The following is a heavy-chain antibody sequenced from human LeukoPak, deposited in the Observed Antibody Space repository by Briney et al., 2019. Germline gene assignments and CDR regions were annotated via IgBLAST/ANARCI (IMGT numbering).Heavy chain of an antibody. CDR2: VYYGRSP. D-gene: IGHD6-19*01. V-gene: IGHV4-39*02. CDR1: GDSISRSTYY. CDR3: ARSSGTGTLSY. Sequence: SETLSLTCTVSGDSISRSTYYWAWIRQPPGKGLEWIGSVYYGRSPYFNPSLESRATISVDTSKNHFSLKMSSVTAADTAVYYCARSSGTGTLSYWGQGTLVTVSS. J-gene: IGHJ4*02.